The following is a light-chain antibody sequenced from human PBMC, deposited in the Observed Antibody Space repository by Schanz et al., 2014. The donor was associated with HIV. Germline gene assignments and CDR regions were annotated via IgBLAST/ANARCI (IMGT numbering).Light chain of an antibody. V-gene: IGLV2-14*03. CDR3: SSYTSSSTLGV. J-gene: IGLJ3*02. CDR1: SSDVGGYNY. CDR2: DVD. Sequence: QSALTQPASVSGSPGQSITISCTGTSSDVGGYNYVSWYQQHPGKAPKLIIYDVDNRPSGVSSRFSGSKSGNTASLTISGLQAEDEADYYCSSYTSSSTLGVFGGGTKLTVL.